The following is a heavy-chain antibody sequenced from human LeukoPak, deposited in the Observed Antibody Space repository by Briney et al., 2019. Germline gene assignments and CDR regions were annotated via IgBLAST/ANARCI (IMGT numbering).Heavy chain of an antibody. V-gene: IGHV3-23*01. J-gene: IGHJ6*02. D-gene: IGHD6-13*01. CDR3: AKERIAAAGTGYYYGMDV. CDR1: GFTFGSYA. CDR2: ISGSGGST. Sequence: GGSLRLSCAASGFTFGSYAMSWVRQAPGKGLEWVSAISGSGGSTYYADSVKGRFTISRDNSKNTLYLQMNSLRAEDTAVYYCAKERIAAAGTGYYYGMDVWGQGTTVTVSS.